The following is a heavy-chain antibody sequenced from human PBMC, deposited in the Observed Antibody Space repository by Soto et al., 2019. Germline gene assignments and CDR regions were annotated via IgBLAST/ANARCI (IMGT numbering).Heavy chain of an antibody. CDR3: ARHEKDCSGGTCYPGGFDY. V-gene: IGHV4-59*08. D-gene: IGHD2-15*01. J-gene: IGHJ4*02. CDR1: GGSISSYY. CDR2: THYSGIT. Sequence: SETLSLTCTVSGGSISSYYWSWIRQPPGKGLEWIGSTHYSGITKNNRSLKSRVTISVDTSKNQFSLKVTSVTAADTALYHCARHEKDCSGGTCYPGGFDYWGQGTLVTVSS.